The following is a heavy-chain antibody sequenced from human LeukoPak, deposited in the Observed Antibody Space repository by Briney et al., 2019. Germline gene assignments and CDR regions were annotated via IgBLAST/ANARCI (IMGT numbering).Heavy chain of an antibody. CDR2: ISAYNGNT. J-gene: IGHJ2*01. CDR1: GGTFSSYA. D-gene: IGHD1-1*01. CDR3: ARQGGGTSYWYFDL. Sequence: ASVKVSCGASGGTFSSYAISWVRQAPGQGLEWMGWISAYNGNTNYAQKLQGRVTMTTDTSTSTAYMELRSLRSDGTAVYYCARQGGGTSYWYFDLWGRGTLVTVSS. V-gene: IGHV1-18*01.